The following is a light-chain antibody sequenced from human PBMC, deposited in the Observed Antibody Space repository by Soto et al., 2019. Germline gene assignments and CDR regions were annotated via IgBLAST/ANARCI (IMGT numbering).Light chain of an antibody. CDR3: QQSYSTPIT. Sequence: IQMTQSPSSLSGNVGDRVTITCRASQTISSWLAWYQQKPGKAPKLLISAASTVERGVPSRFSGRGSGTEFTLTLCSLQPDDFATYYCQQSYSTPITFGQRRRPE. CDR2: AAS. CDR1: QTISSW. V-gene: IGKV1-5*01. J-gene: IGKJ5*01.